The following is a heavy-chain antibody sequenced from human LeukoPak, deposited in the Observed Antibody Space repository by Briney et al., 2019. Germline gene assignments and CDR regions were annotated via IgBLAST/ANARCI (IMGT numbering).Heavy chain of an antibody. CDR3: AKDRYSSLNEIDY. Sequence: GGSLRLSCAASEXTFRTYGLHWVRQAPGKGLESVAVISYDGSYKFYADSVKGRFTISRDNSKSTLYLQMNSLRAEDTAIYYCAKDRYSSLNEIDYWGQGTLVTVSS. J-gene: IGHJ4*02. V-gene: IGHV3-30*18. CDR1: EXTFRTYG. CDR2: ISYDGSYK. D-gene: IGHD6-19*01.